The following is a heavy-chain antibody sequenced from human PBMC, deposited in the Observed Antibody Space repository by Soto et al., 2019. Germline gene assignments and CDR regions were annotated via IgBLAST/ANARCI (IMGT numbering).Heavy chain of an antibody. CDR1: GFTFSNAW. D-gene: IGHD3-22*01. Sequence: GGSLRLSCAASGFTFSNAWMNWVRQAPGKGLERVGRIKSKTDGGTTDYAAPVKGRFTISRDDSKNTLYLQMNSLKTEDTAVYYCTTVKRRTYYYDSSGYSHYWGQGTLVTVSS. CDR2: IKSKTDGGTT. J-gene: IGHJ4*02. V-gene: IGHV3-15*07. CDR3: TTVKRRTYYYDSSGYSHY.